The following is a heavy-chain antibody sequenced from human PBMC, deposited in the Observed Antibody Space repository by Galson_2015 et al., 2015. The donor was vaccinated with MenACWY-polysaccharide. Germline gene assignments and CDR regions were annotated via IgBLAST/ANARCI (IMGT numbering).Heavy chain of an antibody. D-gene: IGHD6-13*01. CDR3: AREGSRIVFHAFDI. V-gene: IGHV3-33*05. CDR1: GINFRGSG. J-gene: IGHJ3*02. CDR2: IQYDGSIK. Sequence: SLRLSCAASGINFRGSGMHWVRQAPGKGLEWVALIQYDGSIKVYADSVKGRFTISRDNSKNTLFLEMNSLRAEDTAVYFCAREGSRIVFHAFDIWGQGTMVTVSS.